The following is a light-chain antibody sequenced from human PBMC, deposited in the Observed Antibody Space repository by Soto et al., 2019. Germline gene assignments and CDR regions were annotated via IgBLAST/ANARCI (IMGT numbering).Light chain of an antibody. J-gene: IGKJ1*01. V-gene: IGKV3-11*01. Sequence: EIVLTQSPATLSLSPGERATLSCRASQSVSSYLAWYQQKPGQAPRLLIYDASNRATGIPARFSGSGSGTDFTLTTSRLEPEDFAVYYCQQRSNWPTFGQGTKVEIK. CDR3: QQRSNWPT. CDR2: DAS. CDR1: QSVSSY.